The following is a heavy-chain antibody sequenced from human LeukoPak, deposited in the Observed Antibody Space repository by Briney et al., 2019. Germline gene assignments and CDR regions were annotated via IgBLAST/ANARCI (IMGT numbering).Heavy chain of an antibody. V-gene: IGHV4-39*01. D-gene: IGHD6-19*01. J-gene: IGHJ6*02. Sequence: PSETLSLTCTVSGGSISSSSYYWGWIRQPPGKGLEWIGSIYYSGSTYYNPSLKSRVTISVDTSKNQFSLKLSSVPAADTAVYYCARPTGYSSGWFYYGMDVWGQGTTVTVSS. CDR2: IYYSGST. CDR3: ARPTGYSSGWFYYGMDV. CDR1: GGSISSSSYY.